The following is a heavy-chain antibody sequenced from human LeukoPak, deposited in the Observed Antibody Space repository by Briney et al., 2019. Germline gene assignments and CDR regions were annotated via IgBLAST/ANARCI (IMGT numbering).Heavy chain of an antibody. J-gene: IGHJ3*02. CDR2: ISYDGSNK. V-gene: IGHV3-30-3*01. CDR1: GVTFSSYA. D-gene: IGHD2-2*01. Sequence: GGSLRLSCAASGVTFSSYAMHWVREAPGKGLEWVAVISYDGSNKYYADSGKGRFNISRDNSKNTLYLQMNSLRAEDTAVYYCASNIVVVQGAFDIWGQGTMVTVSS. CDR3: ASNIVVVQGAFDI.